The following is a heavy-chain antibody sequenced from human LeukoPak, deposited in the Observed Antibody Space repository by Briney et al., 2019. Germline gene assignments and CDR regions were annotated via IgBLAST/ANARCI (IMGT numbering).Heavy chain of an antibody. J-gene: IGHJ4*02. Sequence: PGRSLRLSCAASGFTFSSYAMHWVRQAPGKGLEWVTVITYDGSNKYYADSEKGRFTISRDYSKNTLYLQMNSLRPQDTAVHYCARNDGYNGSDSDYWGEGTLVTLSP. CDR1: GFTFSSYA. CDR3: ARNDGYNGSDSDY. V-gene: IGHV3-30-3*01. D-gene: IGHD5-24*01. CDR2: ITYDGSNK.